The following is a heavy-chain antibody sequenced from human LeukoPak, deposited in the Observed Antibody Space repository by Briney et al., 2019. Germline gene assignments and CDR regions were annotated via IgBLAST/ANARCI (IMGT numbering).Heavy chain of an antibody. J-gene: IGHJ4*02. CDR2: IYPGDSDT. D-gene: IGHD6-13*01. CDR3: ARCFRAGYSSSWRFDY. Sequence: GESLKISCKGSGYRFTSYWIGWVRQMPGKGLEWMGIIYPGDSDTIYSPSFQGQVTISADKSISTAYLQWSSLKASDTAMYYCARCFRAGYSSSWRFDYWGQGTLVTVSS. V-gene: IGHV5-51*01. CDR1: GYRFTSYW.